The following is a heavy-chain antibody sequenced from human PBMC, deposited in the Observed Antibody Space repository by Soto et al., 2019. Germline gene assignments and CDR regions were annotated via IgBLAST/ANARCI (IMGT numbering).Heavy chain of an antibody. V-gene: IGHV3-21*02. D-gene: IGHD3-10*01. J-gene: IGHJ6*02. Sequence: EVQLVESGGGLVKPGGSLRLSCAASGFTLTSYSMNWVRQAPGKGLEWVSSISSSSSHIYYADSVKGRFTISRDNARNSVYLQMNSLRAEDTAVYYCARERGLSSFYGMDVWGQGTTVTVSS. CDR3: ARERGLSSFYGMDV. CDR1: GFTLTSYS. CDR2: ISSSSSHI.